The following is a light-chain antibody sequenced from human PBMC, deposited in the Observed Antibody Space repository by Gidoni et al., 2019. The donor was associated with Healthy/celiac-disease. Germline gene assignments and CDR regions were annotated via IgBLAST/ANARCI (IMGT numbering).Light chain of an antibody. CDR2: GAS. CDR1: QRVSRSY. J-gene: IGKJ2*01. CDR3: QQYGSSPYT. Sequence: EIVFTQSPGTLSLSPGERATLSCRASQRVSRSYLAWYQQKHGQAPRLLIYGASSRATGIPDRFSGSGSGTDFTLTISRLEPEDFAVYYCQQYGSSPYTFGQGTKLEIK. V-gene: IGKV3-20*01.